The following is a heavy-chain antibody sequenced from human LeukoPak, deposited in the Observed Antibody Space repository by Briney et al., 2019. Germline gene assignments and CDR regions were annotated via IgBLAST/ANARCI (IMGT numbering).Heavy chain of an antibody. V-gene: IGHV4-34*01. J-gene: IGHJ4*02. D-gene: IGHD6-19*01. CDR2: INHSGST. Sequence: NPSETLSLTCAVYGGSSSGYYWSWIRQPPGKGLEWIGEINHSGSTNYNPSLKSRVTISVDTSKNQFSLKLSSVTAADTAVYYCARVIRGSGWLPQEDYWGQGTLVTVSS. CDR3: ARVIRGSGWLPQEDY. CDR1: GGSSSGYY.